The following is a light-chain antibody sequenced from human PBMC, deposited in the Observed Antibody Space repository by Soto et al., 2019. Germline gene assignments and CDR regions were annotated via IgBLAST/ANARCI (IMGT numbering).Light chain of an antibody. J-gene: IGLJ2*01. CDR3: GTWDSSLSVIL. V-gene: IGLV1-51*01. Sequence: QSVLTQPPSVSAAPGQKVTISCSGSTSNIGANDVSWYQQLPGTAPKLLIYDNDKRPSEIPDRFSGSKSGTSATLGITGLQTGDEADYHCGTWDSSLSVILFGGGTKLTVL. CDR1: TSNIGAND. CDR2: DND.